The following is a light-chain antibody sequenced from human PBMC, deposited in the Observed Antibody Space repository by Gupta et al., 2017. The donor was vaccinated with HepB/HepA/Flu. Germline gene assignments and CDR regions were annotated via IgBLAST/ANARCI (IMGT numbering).Light chain of an antibody. J-gene: IGLJ2*01. Sequence: SYELTQPPSVSVSPGQTARITCFGNALPKQYAYWYQQKPGQAPVLVIYKDSQRPSGIPGRFSGSGSGTTVTLTITVVQAEDEADYYCQSADSSGTVVFGGGTKLTVL. CDR2: KDS. V-gene: IGLV3-25*03. CDR3: QSADSSGTVV. CDR1: ALPKQY.